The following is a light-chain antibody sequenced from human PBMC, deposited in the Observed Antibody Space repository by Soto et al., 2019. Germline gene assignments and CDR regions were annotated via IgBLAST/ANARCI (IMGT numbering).Light chain of an antibody. CDR1: QDVKNY. V-gene: IGKV1-33*01. Sequence: DIQMPQSPSSLSASVGDRVTITCQARQDVKNYLNWYQQTPGKAPKLLIYDASNLETGVPSRFSGSGSGTHFTFTISNLQPEDIATYYCQQYDNLPPTWTVGQGTKVDIK. CDR3: QQYDNLPPTWT. J-gene: IGKJ1*01. CDR2: DAS.